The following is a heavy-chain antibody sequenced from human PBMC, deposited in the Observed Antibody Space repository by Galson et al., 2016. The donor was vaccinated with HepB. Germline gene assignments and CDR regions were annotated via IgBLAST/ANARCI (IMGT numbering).Heavy chain of an antibody. V-gene: IGHV3-21*04. CDR1: GFTFRSYS. Sequence: SLRLSCAASGFTFRSYSMNWVRQAPGMGLEWVSSISTSSSYIYYADSVKGRFTISRDNSKNTLFLHMNSLRAEDTAIYYCAKVYCSGANCPAGSYYFDYWGQGTLVTVSS. J-gene: IGHJ4*02. CDR2: ISTSSSYI. CDR3: AKVYCSGANCPAGSYYFDY. D-gene: IGHD2-15*01.